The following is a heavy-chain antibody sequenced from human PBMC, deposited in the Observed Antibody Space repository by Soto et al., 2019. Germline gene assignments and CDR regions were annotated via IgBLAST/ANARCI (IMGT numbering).Heavy chain of an antibody. J-gene: IGHJ4*02. CDR3: ARTYYYDSSGYSLDY. Sequence: GESLKISCKGSGYSFTSYWIGWVRQMPGEGLEWMGIIYPGDFDTRYSPSFQGQVTVSADKSISTAYLQWSSLKASDTAMYYCARTYYYDSSGYSLDYWGQGTLVTVSS. CDR2: IYPGDFDT. CDR1: GYSFTSYW. V-gene: IGHV5-51*01. D-gene: IGHD3-22*01.